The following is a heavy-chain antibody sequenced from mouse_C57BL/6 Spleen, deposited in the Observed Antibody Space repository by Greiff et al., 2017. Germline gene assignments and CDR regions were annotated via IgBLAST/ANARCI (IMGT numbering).Heavy chain of an antibody. V-gene: IGHV5-12*01. J-gene: IGHJ2*01. CDR3: ARHLEDYGLFDY. Sequence: EVHLVESGGGLVQPGGSLKLSCAASGFTFSDYYMYWVRQTPEKRLEWVAYISNGGGSTYYPDTVKGRFTISRDNAKTTLYLQMSRLKSEDTAMYYCARHLEDYGLFDYWGQGTTLTVSS. CDR1: GFTFSDYY. CDR2: ISNGGGST. D-gene: IGHD2-4*01.